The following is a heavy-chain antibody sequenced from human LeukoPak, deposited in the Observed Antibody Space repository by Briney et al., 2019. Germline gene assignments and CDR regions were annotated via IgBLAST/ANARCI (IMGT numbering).Heavy chain of an antibody. V-gene: IGHV6-1*01. CDR2: TYYRSKWYN. CDR3: AREAFYASGSFFDY. J-gene: IGHJ4*02. CDR1: GDSVSSNSVA. Sequence: SQTLSLTCAISGDSVSSNSVAWNWIRQSPSRGLEWLGRTYYRSKWYNDYAVSVKSRITINPDTSKNQFSLQLNSVTPEDTAVYYCAREAFYASGSFFDYWGQGTLVTVSS. D-gene: IGHD3-10*01.